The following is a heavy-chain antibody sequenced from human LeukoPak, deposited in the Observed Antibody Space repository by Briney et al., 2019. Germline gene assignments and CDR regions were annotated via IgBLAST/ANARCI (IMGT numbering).Heavy chain of an antibody. D-gene: IGHD2-21*01. Sequence: GGSLRLSCTASGLSLNNFAMSWVRQVPGKGLEWVSASSSSDDGKWYAESVRGRFTISRDTSKNTVYLQMNSLRVEDAGVYYCAKAPVTSCRGAFCYPFDYWGHGTLVTVSS. CDR2: SSSSDDGK. CDR1: GLSLNNFA. J-gene: IGHJ4*01. V-gene: IGHV3-23*01. CDR3: AKAPVTSCRGAFCYPFDY.